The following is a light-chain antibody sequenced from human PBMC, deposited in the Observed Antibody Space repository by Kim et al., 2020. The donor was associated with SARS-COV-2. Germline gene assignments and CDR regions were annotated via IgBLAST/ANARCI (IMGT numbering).Light chain of an antibody. V-gene: IGKV3-20*01. Sequence: EIVLTQSPGTLSLSPGERATLSCRASQSVTSSYLAWYQQKPGQTPRLLIYGASSRATGVPARFSGSESGTDFTLTISRLQPEDFAVYYCQQYGSSPVTFGQGTKLEI. CDR1: QSVTSSY. J-gene: IGKJ2*01. CDR3: QQYGSSPVT. CDR2: GAS.